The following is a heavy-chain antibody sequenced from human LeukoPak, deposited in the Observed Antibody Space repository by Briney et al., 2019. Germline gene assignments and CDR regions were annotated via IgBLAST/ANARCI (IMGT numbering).Heavy chain of an antibody. J-gene: IGHJ3*01. CDR3: ARGSSSSLYSFDF. CDR1: GGSISSYY. V-gene: IGHV4-4*07. D-gene: IGHD6-13*01. CDR2: IYFTGTT. Sequence: SETLSLTCSVSGGSISSYYWSWIRQPAGEGLEWIGRIYFTGTTNYNPSLQGRVTMSVDTSKYQFSLELSSVTAADTAVYYCARGSSSSLYSFDFWGQGTVVTVSS.